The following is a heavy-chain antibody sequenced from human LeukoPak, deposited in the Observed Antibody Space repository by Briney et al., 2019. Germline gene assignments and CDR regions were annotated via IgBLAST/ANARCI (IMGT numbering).Heavy chain of an antibody. V-gene: IGHV1-69*06. CDR3: ARAMGRRAAAALQV. CDR2: IIPIFGTA. D-gene: IGHD6-13*01. Sequence: ASVKVSCKASGYTFTSYGISWVRQAPGQGLEWMGGIIPIFGTANYAQKFQGRVTITADKSTSTAYMELSSLRSEDTAVYYCARAMGRRAAAALQVWGQGTLVTVSS. J-gene: IGHJ4*02. CDR1: GYTFTSYG.